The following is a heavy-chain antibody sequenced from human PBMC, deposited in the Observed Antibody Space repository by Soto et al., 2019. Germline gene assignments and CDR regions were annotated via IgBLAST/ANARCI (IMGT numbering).Heavy chain of an antibody. J-gene: IGHJ4*02. CDR1: GGTFSSYA. CDR3: AREGRHLAY. V-gene: IGHV1-69*06. Sequence: QVQLVQSGAEVQRPGSSVKVSCKASGGTFSSYAISWVRQAPGQGLEWMGGINPIFGTPHYAQKYQGRVTITADTFTNTAYMELTRLTSDVTDVYFCAREGRHLAYWGQGTLVTVSS. CDR2: INPIFGTP.